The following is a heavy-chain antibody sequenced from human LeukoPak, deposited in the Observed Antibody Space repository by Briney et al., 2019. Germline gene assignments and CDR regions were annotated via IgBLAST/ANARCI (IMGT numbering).Heavy chain of an antibody. D-gene: IGHD1-1*01. J-gene: IGHJ6*02. CDR1: GFTFSSYA. CDR2: ISGSGGST. Sequence: PGGSLRLSCAASGFTFSSYAMSWVRQAPGKGLEWVSAISGSGGSTYYADSVKGRFTISRDNAKNSLYLQMNSLRAEDTAVYYCARDLRRQERNGMDVWGQGTTVTVSS. V-gene: IGHV3-23*01. CDR3: ARDLRRQERNGMDV.